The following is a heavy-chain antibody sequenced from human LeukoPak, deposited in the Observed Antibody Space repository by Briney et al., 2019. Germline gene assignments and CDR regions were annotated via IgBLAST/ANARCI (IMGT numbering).Heavy chain of an antibody. J-gene: IGHJ4*02. D-gene: IGHD5-24*01. V-gene: IGHV4-61*01. Sequence: SETLSLTCTVSGGSISSSSYYWSWIRQPPGKGLEWIGYIYYSGSTNYNPPLKSRVTISVDTSKNQFSLKLSSVTAADTAVYYCAGDGYNFPYWGQGTLVTVSS. CDR2: IYYSGST. CDR1: GGSISSSSYY. CDR3: AGDGYNFPY.